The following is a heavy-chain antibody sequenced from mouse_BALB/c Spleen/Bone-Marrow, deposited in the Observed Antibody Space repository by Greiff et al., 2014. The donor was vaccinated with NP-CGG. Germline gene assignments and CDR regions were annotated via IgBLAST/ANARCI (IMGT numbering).Heavy chain of an antibody. V-gene: IGHV1S130*01. CDR3: ANYYGSSSY. J-gene: IGHJ2*01. CDR1: GYTFTSSW. CDR2: IHPNSGNT. D-gene: IGHD1-1*01. Sequence: QVQLQQSASVLVRPGASVKLSCKASGYTFTSSWMHWAKQRPGQGLEWIGEIHPNSGNTNYNEKFKGKATLTVDTSSSTAYVDLSSLTSEDSAVYYCANYYGSSSYWGQGTTLTVSS.